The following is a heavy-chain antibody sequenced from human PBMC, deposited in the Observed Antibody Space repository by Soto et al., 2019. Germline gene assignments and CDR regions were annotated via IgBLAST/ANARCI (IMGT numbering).Heavy chain of an antibody. J-gene: IGHJ6*03. CDR2: IYPGDSDT. Sequence: LGESLKISCKGSGYSFTSYWIGWVRQMPGKGLEWMRIIYPGDSDTRYSPSFQGQVTISADKSISTAYLQWSSLKASDTAMYYCARLPLLRLIAAAGISGADYYMDVWRKGTTVPVSS. V-gene: IGHV5-51*01. CDR3: ARLPLLRLIAAAGISGADYYMDV. CDR1: GYSFTSYW. D-gene: IGHD6-13*01.